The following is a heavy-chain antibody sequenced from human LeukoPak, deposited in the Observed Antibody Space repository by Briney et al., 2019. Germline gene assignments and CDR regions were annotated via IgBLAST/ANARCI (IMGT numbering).Heavy chain of an antibody. CDR2: IYHNGST. D-gene: IGHD6-13*01. Sequence: SETLSLTCTVSGYSISSGYYWGWIRQPPGKGLEWIGNIYHNGSTDYNPSLKSRVTISVDTSKNQFSLKLSSVTAADTAVYYCARDDSLVDYWGQGTLVTVSS. V-gene: IGHV4-38-2*02. J-gene: IGHJ4*02. CDR1: GYSISSGYY. CDR3: ARDDSLVDY.